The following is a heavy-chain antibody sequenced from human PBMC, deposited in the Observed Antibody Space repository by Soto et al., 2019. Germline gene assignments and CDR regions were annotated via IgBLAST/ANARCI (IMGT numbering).Heavy chain of an antibody. J-gene: IGHJ4*02. CDR1: GFSLSKIGAG. CDR3: AYIAYANGWQIPEY. CDR2: IYWDDDK. V-gene: IGHV2-5*02. D-gene: IGHD2-2*01. Sequence: QITVKASSPTLVKPTQTLTLTCTFSGFSLSKIGAGVGWIRQPPGKALERLALIYWDDDKRYNSSLKTRLTITKDTSKHRVVLTVDNMDHADTGTYYCAYIAYANGWQIPEYWGQGTLGSVSA.